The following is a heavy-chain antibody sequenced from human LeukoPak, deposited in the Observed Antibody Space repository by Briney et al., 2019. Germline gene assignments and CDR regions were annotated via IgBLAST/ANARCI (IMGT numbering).Heavy chain of an antibody. CDR3: ARESGLAARPHYYYYMDV. D-gene: IGHD6-6*01. Sequence: TLSLTCTVSGGSISSGSYYWSWIRQPAGKGLEWIGRIYTSGSTNYNPSLKSRVTISVDTSKNQFSLKLSSVTAADTAVYYCARESGLAARPHYYYYMDVWGKGTTVTVSS. CDR1: GGSISSGSYY. V-gene: IGHV4-61*02. CDR2: IYTSGST. J-gene: IGHJ6*03.